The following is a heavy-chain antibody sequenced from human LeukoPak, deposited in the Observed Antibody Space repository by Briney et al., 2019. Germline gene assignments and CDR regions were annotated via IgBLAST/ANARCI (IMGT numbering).Heavy chain of an antibody. J-gene: IGHJ4*02. D-gene: IGHD2-21*02. CDR3: ARGSPYCGGDCYIDY. CDR1: GGSISSYY. V-gene: IGHV4-59*01. Sequence: PSETLSLTRTVSGGSISSYYWSWIRQPPGKGLEWIGYIYYSGSTNYNPSLKSRVTISVDTSKNQFSLKLSSVTAADTAVYYCARGSPYCGGDCYIDYWGQGTLVTVSS. CDR2: IYYSGST.